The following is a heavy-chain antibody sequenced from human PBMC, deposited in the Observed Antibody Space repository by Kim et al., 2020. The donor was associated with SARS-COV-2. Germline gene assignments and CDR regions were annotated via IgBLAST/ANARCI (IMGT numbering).Heavy chain of an antibody. CDR3: ARHGSVGGYNYDFWSGYSHISNYFDY. V-gene: IGHV4-59*08. CDR2: IYYSGST. J-gene: IGHJ4*02. CDR1: GGSISSYY. D-gene: IGHD3-3*01. Sequence: SETLSLTCTVSGGSISSYYWSWIRQPPGKGLEWIGYIYYSGSTNYNPSLKSRVTISVDTSKNQFSLKLSSVTAADTAVYYCARHGSVGGYNYDFWSGYSHISNYFDYWGQGTLVTVSS.